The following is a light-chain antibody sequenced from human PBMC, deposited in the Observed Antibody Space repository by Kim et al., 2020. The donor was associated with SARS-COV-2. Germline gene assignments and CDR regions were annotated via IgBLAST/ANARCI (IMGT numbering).Light chain of an antibody. CDR2: GAS. CDR3: LQHKTYPIT. V-gene: IGKV1-17*01. CDR1: QDIRND. Sequence: ASVGDRVTITWRASQDIRNDLGWYQQNPGRAPKRLIYGASSLQSGVPSRFSGSGSGTEFTLTISSLQPEDFATYFCLQHKTYPITFGQGTRLEIK. J-gene: IGKJ5*01.